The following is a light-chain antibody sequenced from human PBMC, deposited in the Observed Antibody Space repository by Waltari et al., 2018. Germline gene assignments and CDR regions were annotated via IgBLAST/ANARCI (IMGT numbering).Light chain of an antibody. CDR2: EGS. J-gene: IGLJ3*02. V-gene: IGLV2-23*01. CDR1: SSDVGSYNL. CDR3: CSYAGSSTV. Sequence: QSALTQPASVSGSPGQSITISCTGTSSDVGSYNLFSWYQPHPGKAPKLMIYEGSKRPSGVSNRFSGSKSGNTASLTISGLQAEDEADYYCCSYAGSSTVFGGGTKLTVL.